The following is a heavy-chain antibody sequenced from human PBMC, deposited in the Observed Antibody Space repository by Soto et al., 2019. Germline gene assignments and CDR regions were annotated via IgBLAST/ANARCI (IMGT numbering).Heavy chain of an antibody. J-gene: IGHJ3*02. CDR1: GFTFSSYA. CDR3: AKEKSYYYDSSGPTLGDAFDI. Sequence: GSLRLSCAASGFTFSSYAMSWVRQAPGKGLEWVSAISGSGGSTYYADSVKGRFTISRDNSKNTLYLQMNSLRAEDTAVYYCAKEKSYYYDSSGPTLGDAFDIWGQGTMVTVSS. CDR2: ISGSGGST. D-gene: IGHD3-22*01. V-gene: IGHV3-23*01.